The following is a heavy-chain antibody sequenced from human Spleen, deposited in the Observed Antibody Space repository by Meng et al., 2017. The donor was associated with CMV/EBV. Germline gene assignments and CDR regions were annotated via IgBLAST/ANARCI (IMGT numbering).Heavy chain of an antibody. J-gene: IGHJ4*02. V-gene: IGHV3-11*01. CDR3: ARDRSLYFFDY. D-gene: IGHD3-16*02. CDR1: GFPFSDYY. Sequence: GGSLRLSCAASGFPFSDYYISWIRQAPGKGLEWISIIRGGGGNIDYADSVKGRFTISRDNAKNSVYLQMNTLRAEDTAVYYCARDRSLYFFDYWGQGTLVTVSS. CDR2: IRGGGGNI.